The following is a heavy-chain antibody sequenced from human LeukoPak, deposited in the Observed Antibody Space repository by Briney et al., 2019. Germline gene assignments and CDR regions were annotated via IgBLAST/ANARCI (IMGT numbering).Heavy chain of an antibody. CDR2: IYYSGST. Sequence: ASETLSLTCTVSGGSISSYYWSWIRQPPGKGLEWIGYIYYSGSTNYNPSLKSRVTISVDTSKNQFSLKLSSVTAADTAVYYCASSLYHYDSSGFLPYFDYWGQGTLVTVSS. V-gene: IGHV4-59*01. J-gene: IGHJ4*02. CDR1: GGSISSYY. CDR3: ASSLYHYDSSGFLPYFDY. D-gene: IGHD3-22*01.